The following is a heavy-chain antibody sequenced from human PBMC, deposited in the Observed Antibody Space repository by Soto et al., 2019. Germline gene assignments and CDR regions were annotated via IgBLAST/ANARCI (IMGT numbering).Heavy chain of an antibody. Sequence: QLQLQESGSGLVKPSQTLSLTCAVSGGSISCGGYSWRWIRQPPGKGLEWIGYIYHSGSTYYNPSIKSRVTISVDRPKNPFSLKLSSVTAADQAVYYCAAGGGLPRYYWGQGPMVTFSS. J-gene: IGHJ4*02. CDR2: IYHSGST. V-gene: IGHV4-30-2*01. CDR3: AAGGGLPRYY. CDR1: GGSISCGGYS. D-gene: IGHD5-12*01.